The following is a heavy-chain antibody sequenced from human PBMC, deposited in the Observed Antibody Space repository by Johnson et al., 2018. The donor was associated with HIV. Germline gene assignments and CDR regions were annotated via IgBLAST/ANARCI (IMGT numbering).Heavy chain of an antibody. CDR3: ARVTTFDI. CDR1: GFSFDDYG. CDR2: INWNGGRT. Sequence: VQLVESGGGVVRPGGSLRLSCAASGFSFDDYGMSWVRQAPGRGLEWVSSINWNGGRTDYVASVKGRFTISRDNAKNSLYLQMNSLRAEDTALYHCARVTTFDIWGQGTMVTVSS. V-gene: IGHV3-20*01. J-gene: IGHJ3*02.